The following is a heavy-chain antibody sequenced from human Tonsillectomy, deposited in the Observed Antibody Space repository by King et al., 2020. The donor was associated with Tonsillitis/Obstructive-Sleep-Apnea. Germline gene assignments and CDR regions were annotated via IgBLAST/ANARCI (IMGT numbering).Heavy chain of an antibody. V-gene: IGHV4-34*01. CDR3: ARLISGDYSNGNWFDP. CDR1: GGSFSGYY. Sequence: VQLPQWGAGLLKPSETLSLPCVVYGGSFSGYYWSWIRQPPGKGLEWIGEIDHSGGTNYNPSLKSRVSVSADTSKKQFSLKLRSVTAADTAVYYCARLISGDYSNGNWFDPWGQGTLAT. J-gene: IGHJ5*02. CDR2: IDHSGGT. D-gene: IGHD4-11*01.